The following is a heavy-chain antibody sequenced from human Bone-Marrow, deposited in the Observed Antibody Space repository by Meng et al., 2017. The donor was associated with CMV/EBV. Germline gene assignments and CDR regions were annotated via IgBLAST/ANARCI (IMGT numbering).Heavy chain of an antibody. Sequence: KASGGSSGNYAIDWVRQAPGQGLEWMGGIIPIFGTANYAQKFQGRLTITTDESIYTAYMKLSSLRSDDTALYYCARAGAATTTLDFWGQGTLVTVSS. CDR1: GGSSGNYA. V-gene: IGHV1-69*05. J-gene: IGHJ4*02. D-gene: IGHD1-26*01. CDR2: IIPIFGTA. CDR3: ARAGAATTTLDF.